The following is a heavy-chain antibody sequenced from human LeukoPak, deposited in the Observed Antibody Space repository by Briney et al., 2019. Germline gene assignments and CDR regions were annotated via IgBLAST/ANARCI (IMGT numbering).Heavy chain of an antibody. V-gene: IGHV3-23*01. CDR2: ISGSGSST. Sequence: PGGSLRLSCAASGFTFSSYAMSWVRQAPGEGLQWVSGISGSGSSTYYADSVRGRFTISRDNSKNTLYLQMNSLRAEDAAVYYCASAPGYDSSGYYLFDYWGQGTLVTVSS. J-gene: IGHJ4*02. CDR1: GFTFSSYA. D-gene: IGHD3-22*01. CDR3: ASAPGYDSSGYYLFDY.